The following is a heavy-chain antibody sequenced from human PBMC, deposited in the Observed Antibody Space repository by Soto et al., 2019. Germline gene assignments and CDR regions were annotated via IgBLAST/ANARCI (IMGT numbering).Heavy chain of an antibody. CDR3: ARHLRGYSVYDFIYYMDV. J-gene: IGHJ6*03. D-gene: IGHD5-12*01. CDR1: GYSFSTYW. CDR2: IYPGDSDT. V-gene: IGHV5-51*01. Sequence: PGESLKISCKGSGYSFSTYWIGWVRQMPGKGLEWMGIIYPGDSDTRYSPSFQGQVTISADKSISTAYLQWSSLKASDTAMYYCARHLRGYSVYDFIYYMDVWGKGTTVTVSS.